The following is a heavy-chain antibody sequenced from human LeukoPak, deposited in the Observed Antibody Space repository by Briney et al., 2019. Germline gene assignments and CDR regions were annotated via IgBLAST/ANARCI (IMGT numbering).Heavy chain of an antibody. CDR1: GYTFTSYD. V-gene: IGHV1-8*01. D-gene: IGHD5-12*01. J-gene: IGHJ6*03. CDR2: MNPNSGNT. Sequence: ASVKVSCKASGYTFTSYDINWVRQATGQGLEWMGWMNPNSGNTGYAQKFQGRVTMTRNTSISTAYMELSSLRSEDTAVYYCARGRGRGYSGYDSYYHMDVWGKGTTVTISS. CDR3: ARGRGRGYSGYDSYYHMDV.